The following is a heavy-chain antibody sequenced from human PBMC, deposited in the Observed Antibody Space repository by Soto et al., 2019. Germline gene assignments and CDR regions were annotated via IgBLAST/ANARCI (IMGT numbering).Heavy chain of an antibody. D-gene: IGHD3-10*01. CDR3: ARDAMVRGVIIMDV. Sequence: GASVKVSCKASGGTFSSYAISWVRQAPGQGLEWMGGIIPIFGTANYAQKFQGRVTITADESTSTAYMELSSLRSEDTAVYYCARDAMVRGVIIMDVWGQGXTVTVYS. V-gene: IGHV1-69*13. CDR2: IIPIFGTA. J-gene: IGHJ6*02. CDR1: GGTFSSYA.